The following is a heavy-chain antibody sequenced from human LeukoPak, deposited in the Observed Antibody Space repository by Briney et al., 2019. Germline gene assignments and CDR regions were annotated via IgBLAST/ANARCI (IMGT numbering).Heavy chain of an antibody. CDR3: ASKAATSDAFDI. CDR2: MNPNSGNT. V-gene: IGHV1-8*01. D-gene: IGHD2-15*01. CDR1: GYTFTSYD. Sequence: GASVKVSCKASGYTFTSYDTNWVRQATGQGLEWMGWMNPNSGNTGYAQKFQGRVTMTRNTSISTAYMELSSLRSEDTAVYYCASKAATSDAFDIWGQRTMVTVSS. J-gene: IGHJ3*02.